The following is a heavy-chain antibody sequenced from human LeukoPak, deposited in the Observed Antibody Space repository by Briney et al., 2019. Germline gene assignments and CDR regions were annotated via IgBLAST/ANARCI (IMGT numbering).Heavy chain of an antibody. CDR2: INPNSGGT. D-gene: IGHD1-26*01. CDR1: GYTFTGYY. V-gene: IGHV1-2*02. Sequence: ASVTVSCKASGYTFTGYYIHWVRQAPGQGLEWMGWINPNSGGTNYAQKFQGRVTMTRDTSISTAYMELSRLRSDDTAVYYCARVSLMRELLGLGYWGQGTLVTVSS. J-gene: IGHJ4*02. CDR3: ARVSLMRELLGLGY.